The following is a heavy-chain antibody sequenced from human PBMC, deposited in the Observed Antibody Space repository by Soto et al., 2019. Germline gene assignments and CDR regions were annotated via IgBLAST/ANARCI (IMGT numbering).Heavy chain of an antibody. J-gene: IGHJ5*02. V-gene: IGHV1-8*01. Sequence: QVQLVQSGAEVKKPGASVKVSCKASGYTFTSYDIIWVRQATGQGLEWMGWMNPSTGNTDSAEKFQGRLTMTRNTSISTVYMELSSLSFEDTAVYYCARGRIIVAGGFGPWGQGTLVTVSS. CDR1: GYTFTSYD. CDR3: ARGRIIVAGGFGP. CDR2: MNPSTGNT. D-gene: IGHD6-19*01.